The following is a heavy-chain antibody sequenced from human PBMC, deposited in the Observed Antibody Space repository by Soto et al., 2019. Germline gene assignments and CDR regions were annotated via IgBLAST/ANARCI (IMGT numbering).Heavy chain of an antibody. Sequence: QVQLVQSGAEVKKPGASVKVSCKASGYTFTSYYMHWVRQAPGQGLEWMGIINPSGGSTSYAQKFQGRVPMTRNTSTSTVYMELSSRRSEDTAVYYCARGYVVVVVAATPSLDYWGQGTLVTVSS. CDR2: INPSGGST. D-gene: IGHD2-15*01. CDR1: GYTFTSYY. CDR3: ARGYVVVVVAATPSLDY. J-gene: IGHJ4*02. V-gene: IGHV1-46*01.